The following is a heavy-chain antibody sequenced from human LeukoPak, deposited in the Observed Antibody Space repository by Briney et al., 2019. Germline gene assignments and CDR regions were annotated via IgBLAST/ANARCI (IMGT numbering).Heavy chain of an antibody. D-gene: IGHD3-22*01. CDR2: INTNTGNP. V-gene: IGHV7-4-1*02. CDR1: GYTFTNYA. J-gene: IGHJ4*02. Sequence: ASVTVSCKASGYTFTNYAMNWVRQAPGQGFEWMGWINTNTGNPTYAQGFAGRFVFSLDTSVTTAYLQISSLKAEDTAEYYCAREEYYDSSAPTNFDYWGQGTLVTVSS. CDR3: AREEYYDSSAPTNFDY.